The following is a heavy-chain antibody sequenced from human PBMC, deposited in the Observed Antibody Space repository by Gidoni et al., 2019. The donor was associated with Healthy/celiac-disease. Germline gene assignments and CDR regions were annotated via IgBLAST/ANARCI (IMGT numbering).Heavy chain of an antibody. V-gene: IGHV1-69*01. Sequence: QVQLVQSGAEVKKPGSSVKVSCKASGGTFSSSAISWVRQAPGQGLEWMGGIIPIFGTANYAQNFQGRVTITADESTSTAYMELSSLRSEDTAVYYCARRSIAAAGTVGYYYYYMDVWGKGTTVTVSS. CDR2: IIPIFGTA. CDR3: ARRSIAAAGTVGYYYYYMDV. D-gene: IGHD6-13*01. J-gene: IGHJ6*03. CDR1: GGTFSSSA.